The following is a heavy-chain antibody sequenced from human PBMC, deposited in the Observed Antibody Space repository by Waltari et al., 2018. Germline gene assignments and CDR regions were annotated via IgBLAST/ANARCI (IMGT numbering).Heavy chain of an antibody. V-gene: IGHV4-34*01. Sequence: QVQLQQWGAGLLKPSETLSLTCAVYGGSFSGYYWSWIRQPPGKGLEWIGEINHSGSTNYNPSLKSRVTISVDTSKNQFSLKLSSVTAADTAVYYCAREGLLGFRELWRPGGAFDIWGQGTMVTVSS. CDR3: AREGLLGFRELWRPGGAFDI. D-gene: IGHD3-10*01. CDR1: GGSFSGYY. J-gene: IGHJ3*02. CDR2: INHSGST.